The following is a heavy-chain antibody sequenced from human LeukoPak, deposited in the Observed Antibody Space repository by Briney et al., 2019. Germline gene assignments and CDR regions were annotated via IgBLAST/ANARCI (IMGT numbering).Heavy chain of an antibody. J-gene: IGHJ6*02. CDR3: ARDEEDGTPPYYYYYGMDV. Sequence: GASVKVSCKASGYTFTSYGISWVRQAPGQGLEWMGWISAYNGNTNYAQKLQGRVTMTTDTSTSTAYMELRSLRSDDTAVYYCARDEEDGTPPYYYYYGMDVWGQGTTVTVSS. D-gene: IGHD6-13*01. V-gene: IGHV1-18*01. CDR1: GYTFTSYG. CDR2: ISAYNGNT.